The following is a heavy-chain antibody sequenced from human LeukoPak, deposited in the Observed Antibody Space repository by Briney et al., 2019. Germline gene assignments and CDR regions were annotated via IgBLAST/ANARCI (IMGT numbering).Heavy chain of an antibody. CDR1: GFTFSSYG. V-gene: IGHV3-30*18. CDR3: AKVLEGYYFDY. J-gene: IGHJ4*02. Sequence: PGRSLRLSCAASGFTFSSYGMHWVRQAPGKGLEWVAVISYDGSNKYYADSVKGRFTISRDNSKNTLYLQMNSLRAEDTAVYHCAKVLEGYYFDYWGQGTLVTVSS. CDR2: ISYDGSNK. D-gene: IGHD1-1*01.